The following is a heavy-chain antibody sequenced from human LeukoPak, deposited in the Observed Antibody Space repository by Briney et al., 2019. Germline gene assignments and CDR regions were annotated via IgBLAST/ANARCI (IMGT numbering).Heavy chain of an antibody. CDR1: GFTFSSYE. V-gene: IGHV3-48*03. Sequence: GGSLRLSCAASGFTFSSYEMNWVRQAPGKGLEWVSYISSSGTTIYYADSEKGRFTISRDNAKNSLFLQVNSLRAEDTAVYYCARSSGTYHFDYWGQGTLVTVSS. J-gene: IGHJ4*02. CDR2: ISSSGTTI. D-gene: IGHD1-26*01. CDR3: ARSSGTYHFDY.